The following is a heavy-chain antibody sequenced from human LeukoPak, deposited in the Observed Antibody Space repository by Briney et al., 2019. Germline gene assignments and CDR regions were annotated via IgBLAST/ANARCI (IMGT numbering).Heavy chain of an antibody. CDR3: ARSYGSGSYYNRINYFDY. Sequence: SETLSLTCAVSGGSISSSNWWSWVRQPPGKGLEWIGEIYHSGSTNYNPSLKSRVTISVDKSKNQFSLKLSSVTAADTAVYYCARSYGSGSYYNRINYFDYWGQGTLVTVSS. CDR2: IYHSGST. J-gene: IGHJ4*02. CDR1: GGSISSSNW. D-gene: IGHD3-10*01. V-gene: IGHV4-4*02.